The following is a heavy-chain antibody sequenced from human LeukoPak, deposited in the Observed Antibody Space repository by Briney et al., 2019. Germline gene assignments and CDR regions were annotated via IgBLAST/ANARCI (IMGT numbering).Heavy chain of an antibody. Sequence: GASVKVSCKASGYTFTGYYVHWVRQAPGQGLEWMGWINPKSGDTNYAQKFQGRVTMTRDTSVNTAYMELSRLRSDDTAVYYCASDGQGSGKTFDYWGQGTLVSVSS. V-gene: IGHV1-2*02. CDR1: GYTFTGYY. CDR2: INPKSGDT. CDR3: ASDGQGSGKTFDY. J-gene: IGHJ4*02.